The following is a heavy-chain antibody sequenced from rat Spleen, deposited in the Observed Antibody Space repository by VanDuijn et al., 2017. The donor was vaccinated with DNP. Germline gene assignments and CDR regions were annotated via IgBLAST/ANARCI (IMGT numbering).Heavy chain of an antibody. J-gene: IGHJ4*01. V-gene: IGHV5-58*01. D-gene: IGHD1-5*01. CDR1: GFTFSTYW. CDR2: INDDGGNT. Sequence: EVQLVETGGGLVQPGRSLKVSCVASGFTFSTYWMFWVRQAPGQGLEWVASINDDGGNTYYRDSVKGRFTISRDNAKSTLYLQMDSLRSEETATYYCARHGEVHLRYAMDAWGQGTSVTVSS. CDR3: ARHGEVHLRYAMDA.